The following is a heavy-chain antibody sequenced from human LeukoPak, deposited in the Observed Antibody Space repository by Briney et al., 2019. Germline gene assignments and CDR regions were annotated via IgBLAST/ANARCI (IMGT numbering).Heavy chain of an antibody. CDR1: GGSISSYY. CDR3: ASNTGTVFDY. J-gene: IGHJ4*02. Sequence: SETLSLTCTVSGGSISSYYWSWTRQPPGKGLEWIGYIYYSGSTNYNPSLRSRITISLEMSKQQFSLNLTSVTAADTAIYYCASNTGTVFDYWGQGALVTVSS. D-gene: IGHD7-27*01. V-gene: IGHV4-59*01. CDR2: IYYSGST.